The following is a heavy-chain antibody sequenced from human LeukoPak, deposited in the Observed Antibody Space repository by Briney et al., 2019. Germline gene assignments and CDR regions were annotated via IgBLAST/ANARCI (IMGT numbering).Heavy chain of an antibody. D-gene: IGHD3-22*01. CDR3: ARLTYYYDSSGYYPQPDFDY. CDR2: INSDGSST. CDR1: EFTFSSYW. J-gene: IGHJ4*02. Sequence: GGSLRLSCAASEFTFSSYWMHWVRQAPGKGLVWVSRINSDGSSTSYADSVKGRFTISRDNAKKTLYLQMNSLRAEDTAVYYCARLTYYYDSSGYYPQPDFDYWGQGTLVTVSS. V-gene: IGHV3-74*01.